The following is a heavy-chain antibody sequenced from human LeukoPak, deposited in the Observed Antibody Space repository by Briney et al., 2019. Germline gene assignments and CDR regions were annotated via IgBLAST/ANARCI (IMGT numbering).Heavy chain of an antibody. V-gene: IGHV3-30*18. J-gene: IGHJ3*02. CDR2: ISNDGRNE. D-gene: IGHD2-2*01. CDR3: AKPRIVVVPAADAFDI. Sequence: GRSLRLSCAASGFTFSSYGLHWVRQAPGKGLEWVAVISNDGRNEYYADSVKGRFTISRDNSKNTLYLQMNSLRAEDTAVYYCAKPRIVVVPAADAFDIWGQGTMVTVSS. CDR1: GFTFSSYG.